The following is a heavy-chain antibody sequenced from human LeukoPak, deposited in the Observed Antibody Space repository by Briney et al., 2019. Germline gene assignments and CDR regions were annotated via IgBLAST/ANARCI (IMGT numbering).Heavy chain of an antibody. CDR1: GGSIGIYY. Sequence: SSETLSLTCTVSGGSIGIYYWTWIRQSAGKGLEWLGRMYASGDFNYNPFLKGRVTMSVDTSKNQFSLNLNSVTAADTAVYYCARGWAPRGQKSCFDYWGRGTLVTVSS. J-gene: IGHJ4*02. V-gene: IGHV4-4*07. CDR3: ARGWAPRGQKSCFDY. CDR2: MYASGDF. D-gene: IGHD1-26*01.